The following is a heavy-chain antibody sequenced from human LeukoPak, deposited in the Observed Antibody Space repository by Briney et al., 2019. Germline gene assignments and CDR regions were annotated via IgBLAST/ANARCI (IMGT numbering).Heavy chain of an antibody. J-gene: IGHJ3*02. CDR3: AKIAHYYDSSGYPELDAFDI. Sequence: GGSLRLSCAASGFTFRSCGMSWVRQAPGKGLEWVSTISGGGTSTYYADSVKGRFTISRDNSKNTLYLQMNSLRAEDTAVYYCAKIAHYYDSSGYPELDAFDIWGQGTMVTVSS. CDR2: ISGGGTST. V-gene: IGHV3-23*01. D-gene: IGHD3-22*01. CDR1: GFTFRSCG.